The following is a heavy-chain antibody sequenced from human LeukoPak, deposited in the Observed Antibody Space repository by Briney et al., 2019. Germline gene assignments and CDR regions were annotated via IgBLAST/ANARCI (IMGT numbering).Heavy chain of an antibody. CDR1: GGSFTSSSYY. V-gene: IGHV4-39*02. CDR3: ARESSSGYGYVFRY. J-gene: IGHJ4*02. Sequence: KPSGTLSLTCTVSGGSFTSSSYYWGWIRQPPGKGLEWVGSIFYNGDPYYNASLSGRVTISVDAPKNQFSLRLISVAAADTAVYYCARESSSGYGYVFRYWGQGTLVIVSS. D-gene: IGHD5-18*01. CDR2: IFYNGDP.